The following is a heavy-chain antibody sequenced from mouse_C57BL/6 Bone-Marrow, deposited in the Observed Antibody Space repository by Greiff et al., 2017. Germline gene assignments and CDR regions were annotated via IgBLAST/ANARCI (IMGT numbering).Heavy chain of an antibody. J-gene: IGHJ1*03. V-gene: IGHV5-4*01. CDR1: GFTFSSYA. CDR2: ISDGGSYT. D-gene: IGHD1-1*01. CDR3: ARAIYYKAYWYFEV. Sequence: EVHLVESGGGLVKPGGSLKLSCAASGFTFSSYAMSWVRQTPEKRLEWVATISDGGSYTYYPDNVKGRFTISRDNAKNNLYLQMSHLKSEDTAMYYCARAIYYKAYWYFEVWGTGTTVTVSS.